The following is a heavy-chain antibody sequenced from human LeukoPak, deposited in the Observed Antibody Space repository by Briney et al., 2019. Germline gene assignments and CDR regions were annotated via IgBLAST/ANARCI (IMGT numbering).Heavy chain of an antibody. CDR2: IYHSGST. J-gene: IGHJ4*02. D-gene: IGHD3-16*02. CDR3: ARYDVWGSYRAFDY. Sequence: PSETLSLTCTVSGYSISSDYYWGWIRQPPGKGLEWIGTIYHSGSTYYNPSLKSRVTISVDTSKNQFSLKLSSVTAADTAVYYCARYDVWGSYRAFDYWGQGALVTVSS. V-gene: IGHV4-38-2*02. CDR1: GYSISSDYY.